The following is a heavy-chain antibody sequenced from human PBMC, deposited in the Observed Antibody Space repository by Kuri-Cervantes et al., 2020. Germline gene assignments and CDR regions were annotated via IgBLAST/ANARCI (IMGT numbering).Heavy chain of an antibody. CDR2: VSVSGDSK. Sequence: GGLLRFSCATSGFTFRTYAMSGVRQVPGRGLEWVSAVSVSGDSKYYADSVKGRFTISRDNAKNSLYLQMNSMRAEDTAVYYCAGIWFGELWGPFGYWGQGTLVTVSS. J-gene: IGHJ4*02. CDR1: GFTFRTYA. V-gene: IGHV3-23*01. D-gene: IGHD3-10*01. CDR3: AGIWFGELWGPFGY.